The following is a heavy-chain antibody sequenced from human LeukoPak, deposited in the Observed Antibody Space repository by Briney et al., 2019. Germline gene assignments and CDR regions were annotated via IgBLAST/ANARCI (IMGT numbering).Heavy chain of an antibody. D-gene: IGHD1-1*01. V-gene: IGHV1-69*13. CDR2: IIPIFGTA. J-gene: IGHJ5*02. CDR3: ARDPLRYGWFDP. Sequence: SVKVSCKASGGTFSSYAISWVRQDPGQGLEWMGGIIPIFGTANYAQKFQGRVTITADESTSTAYMELSSLRSEDTAVYYCARDPLRYGWFDPWGQGTLVTVSS. CDR1: GGTFSSYA.